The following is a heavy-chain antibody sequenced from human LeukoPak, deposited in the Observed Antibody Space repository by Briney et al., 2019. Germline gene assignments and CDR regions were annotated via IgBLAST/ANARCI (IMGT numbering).Heavy chain of an antibody. Sequence: GGSLRLSCAASGFTVSSNYMSWVRQAPGKGLEWVSVIYSGGSTYYADSVKGRFTISRDNSKNTLYLQMSSLRAEDTAVYYCARDGFKSGYYFDYWGQGTLVTVSS. V-gene: IGHV3-53*01. J-gene: IGHJ4*02. CDR3: ARDGFKSGYYFDY. D-gene: IGHD5-12*01. CDR2: IYSGGST. CDR1: GFTVSSNY.